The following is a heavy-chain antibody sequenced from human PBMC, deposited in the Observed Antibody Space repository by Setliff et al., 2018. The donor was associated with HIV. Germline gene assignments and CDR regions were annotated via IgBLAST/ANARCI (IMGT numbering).Heavy chain of an antibody. CDR1: GGSISNYY. J-gene: IGHJ4*02. CDR2: IHYSGST. Sequence: ETLSLTCTVSGGSISNYYWSWIRQSPEKGLEWIGYIHYSGSTNYNPSLKSRVTISLDTSKNQFSLKLSSVTAADTAIYYCARLRDMEWELIGLDYWGRGTLVTV. V-gene: IGHV4-59*01. CDR3: ARLRDMEWELIGLDY. D-gene: IGHD1-26*01.